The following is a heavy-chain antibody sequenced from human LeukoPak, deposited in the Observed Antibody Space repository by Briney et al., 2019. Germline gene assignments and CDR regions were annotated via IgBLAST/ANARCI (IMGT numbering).Heavy chain of an antibody. D-gene: IGHD4-11*01. CDR3: ATAVKGPLYSNYQLDY. Sequence: RVASVTVSCKVSGYTLTELSMHWVRQAPGKGLEWMGGFDPEDGETIYAQKFQGRVTMTEDTSTDTAYMELSSLRSEDTAVYYCATAVKGPLYSNYQLDYWGQGTLVTVSS. CDR2: FDPEDGET. CDR1: GYTLTELS. J-gene: IGHJ4*02. V-gene: IGHV1-24*01.